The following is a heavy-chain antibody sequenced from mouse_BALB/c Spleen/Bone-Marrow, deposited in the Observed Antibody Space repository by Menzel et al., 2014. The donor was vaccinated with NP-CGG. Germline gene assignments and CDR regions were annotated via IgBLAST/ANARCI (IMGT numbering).Heavy chain of an antibody. J-gene: IGHJ2*01. D-gene: IGHD2-1*01. CDR3: ARCYYGNYFDY. V-gene: IGHV1S81*02. CDR1: GYTFTSYW. Sequence: QVQLQQSGAELVKPVASVKLSCKASGYTFTSYWMHWVKQRPGQGLEWIGEINPSNGRTNYNEKFKSKATLTVDKSSSTAYMQLSSLTSEDSAVYYCARCYYGNYFDYWGQGTTLTVSS. CDR2: INPSNGRT.